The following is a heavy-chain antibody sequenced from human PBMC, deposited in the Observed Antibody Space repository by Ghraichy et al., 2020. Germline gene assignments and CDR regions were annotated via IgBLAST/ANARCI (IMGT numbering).Heavy chain of an antibody. CDR2: ISSSSSYI. V-gene: IGHV3-21*01. CDR3: ARSYYYDSSGYYQDAFDI. D-gene: IGHD3-22*01. CDR1: GFTFSSYS. J-gene: IGHJ3*02. Sequence: GESLNISCAASGFTFSSYSMNWVRQAPGKGLEWVSSISSSSSYIYYADSVKGRFTISRDNAKNSLYLQMNSLRAEDTAVYYCARSYYYDSSGYYQDAFDIWGQGTMVTVSS.